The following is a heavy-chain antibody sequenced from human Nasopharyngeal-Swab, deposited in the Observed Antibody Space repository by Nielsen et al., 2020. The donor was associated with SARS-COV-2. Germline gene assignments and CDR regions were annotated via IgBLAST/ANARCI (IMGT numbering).Heavy chain of an antibody. J-gene: IGHJ4*02. CDR3: ARIVDYYGPGSFPFFDF. CDR2: IFSNDKK. Sequence: WIRQPPGKALEWLAHIFSNDKKSYNSSLKTRVTISKDTSKSQVVLTMTNMDPVDTATYYCARIVDYYGPGSFPFFDFWGQGIPVTSPQ. D-gene: IGHD3-10*01. V-gene: IGHV2-26*01.